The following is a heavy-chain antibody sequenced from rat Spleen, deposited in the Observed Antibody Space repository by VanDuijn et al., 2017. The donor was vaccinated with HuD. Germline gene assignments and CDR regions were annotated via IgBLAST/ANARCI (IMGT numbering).Heavy chain of an antibody. Sequence: QVQLKESGPGLVQPSQTLSLTCTVSGLSLTSNSITWIRQPPGEGLEWIAAISSGGSTYYNSVLKSRLSISRDTSKSQVFLRMNSLQTEDTAIYFCTRSHPGVMDAWGQGASVTVSS. J-gene: IGHJ4*01. V-gene: IGHV2-6*01. CDR1: GLSLTSNS. D-gene: IGHD3-2*01. CDR3: TRSHPGVMDA. CDR2: ISSGGST.